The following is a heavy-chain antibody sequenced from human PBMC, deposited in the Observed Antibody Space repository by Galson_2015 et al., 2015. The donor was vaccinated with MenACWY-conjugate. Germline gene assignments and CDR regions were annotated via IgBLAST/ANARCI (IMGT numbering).Heavy chain of an antibody. CDR1: GYTFTSYG. J-gene: IGHJ5*02. D-gene: IGHD6-13*01. Sequence: SVKVSCKASGYTFTSYGISWVRQAPGQGLEWMGWISAYNGNTNYAQKLQGRVTMTTDTSTSTAYMELRSLRSDDTAVYYCARDGQKQVVEQTRWFDPWGQGTLVTVSS. CDR3: ARDGQKQVVEQTRWFDP. V-gene: IGHV1-18*01. CDR2: ISAYNGNT.